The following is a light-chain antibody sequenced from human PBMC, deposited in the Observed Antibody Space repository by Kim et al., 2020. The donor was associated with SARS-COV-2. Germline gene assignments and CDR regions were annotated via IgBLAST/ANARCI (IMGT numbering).Light chain of an antibody. Sequence: PGGRATLACRGSQSVSSNLAWDQQRPGQAPRLLIDGASTRATGIPARFSGSGSGTEFTLTISSLQSEDFAVYYCQQYNNWPSLTFGGGTKVDIK. J-gene: IGKJ4*01. CDR2: GAS. CDR3: QQYNNWPSLT. V-gene: IGKV3-15*01. CDR1: QSVSSN.